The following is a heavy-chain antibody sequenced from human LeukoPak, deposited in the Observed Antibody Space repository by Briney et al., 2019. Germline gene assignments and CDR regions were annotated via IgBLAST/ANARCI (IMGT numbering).Heavy chain of an antibody. Sequence: SETLSLTCTVSGGSISSSSYSWSWIRQPPGKGLEWIGYIYHSGSTYYNPSLKSRVTISVDRSKNQFSLKLSSVTAADTAVYYCARDRIAAAGTDYWGQGTLVTVSS. J-gene: IGHJ4*02. D-gene: IGHD6-13*01. CDR1: GGSISSSSYS. V-gene: IGHV4-30-2*01. CDR3: ARDRIAAAGTDY. CDR2: IYHSGST.